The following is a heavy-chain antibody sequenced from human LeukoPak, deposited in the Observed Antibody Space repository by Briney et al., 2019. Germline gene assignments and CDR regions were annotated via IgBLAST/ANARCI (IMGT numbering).Heavy chain of an antibody. CDR3: AKGGGFAGASYAFDI. CDR2: ISYDGSNT. V-gene: IGHV3-30*18. J-gene: IGHJ3*02. CDR1: GFTFSSYE. Sequence: QTGGSLRLSCAASGFTFSSYEMNWVRQAPGKGLEWVALISYDGSNTYYADSVKGRFTISRDNSKNTLSLQMNSLRPEDTAVYYCAKGGGFAGASYAFDIWGQGTLVTVSS. D-gene: IGHD1-26*01.